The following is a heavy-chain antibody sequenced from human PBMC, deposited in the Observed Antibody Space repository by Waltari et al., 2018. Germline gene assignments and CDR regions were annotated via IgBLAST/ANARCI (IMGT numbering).Heavy chain of an antibody. V-gene: IGHV3-30*07. D-gene: IGHD6-19*01. J-gene: IGHJ4*02. CDR1: GFTFSSSA. Sequence: AASGFTFSSSALPWVRQAPGKGLEWVAVIWYDGSNKYYADSVKGRFTISRDNSKNTLYLQMNSLRAEDTAVYYCARGGGASSGWYDYWGQGTLVTVSS. CDR2: IWYDGSNK. CDR3: ARGGGASSGWYDY.